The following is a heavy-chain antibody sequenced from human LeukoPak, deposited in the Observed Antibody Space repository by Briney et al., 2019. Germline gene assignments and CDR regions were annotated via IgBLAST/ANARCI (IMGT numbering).Heavy chain of an antibody. J-gene: IGHJ4*02. V-gene: IGHV1-2*02. CDR3: ARESRGYCSSTSCYEVAGADY. Sequence: VASVKVSCKASGYTFTDYYMHWVRQAPGQGLEWMGWINPNSGGTNYAQKFQGRVTMTRDTSISTAYMELSRLRSDDTAVYYCARESRGYCSSTSCYEVAGADYWGQGTLVTVSS. CDR2: INPNSGGT. CDR1: GYTFTDYY. D-gene: IGHD2-2*01.